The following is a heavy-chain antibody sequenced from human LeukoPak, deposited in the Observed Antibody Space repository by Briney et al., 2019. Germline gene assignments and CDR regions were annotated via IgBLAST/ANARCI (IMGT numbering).Heavy chain of an antibody. V-gene: IGHV3-48*04. D-gene: IGHD3-22*01. CDR2: ISSSSNTI. CDR3: ARGRFHYDSSGYHFDY. J-gene: IGHJ4*02. Sequence: GGSLRLSCAASGFTFSSYSMNWVRQAPGKGLEWVSYISSSSNTIYYADSVMGRFTISRDNAKNSLYLQMNSLRAEDTAVYYCARGRFHYDSSGYHFDYWGQGTLVTVSS. CDR1: GFTFSSYS.